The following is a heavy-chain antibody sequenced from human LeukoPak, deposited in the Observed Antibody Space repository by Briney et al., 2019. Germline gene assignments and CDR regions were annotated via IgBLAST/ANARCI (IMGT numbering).Heavy chain of an antibody. V-gene: IGHV3-23*01. D-gene: IGHD2-8*01. CDR2: NSDTGATT. CDR1: GFTFSSYA. J-gene: IGHJ4*02. Sequence: PGGSLSLSCAGSGFTFSSYAMSWLRQAPGKALEWVSANSDTGATTLDAHCVEARYPIPRDNSTRTLYLQMNSLRAEDTALYYCAKDTSIGRYCTNGVCSPFDYWGQGTLVTVSS. CDR3: AKDTSIGRYCTNGVCSPFDY.